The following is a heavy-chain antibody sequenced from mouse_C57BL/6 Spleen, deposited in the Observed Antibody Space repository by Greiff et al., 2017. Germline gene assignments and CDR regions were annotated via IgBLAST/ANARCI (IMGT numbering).Heavy chain of an antibody. J-gene: IGHJ4*01. CDR3: ARYRGYYAMDY. CDR1: GFTFTDDY. V-gene: IGHV7-3*01. CDR2: IRNKANGYTT. Sequence: EVKVVESGGGLVQPGGSLSLSCAASGFTFTDDYMSWVRQPPGKALEWLGFIRNKANGYTTEYSASVKGRFTISRDNSQSILYLQMNALRAEDSATYYCARYRGYYAMDYWGQGTSVTVSS.